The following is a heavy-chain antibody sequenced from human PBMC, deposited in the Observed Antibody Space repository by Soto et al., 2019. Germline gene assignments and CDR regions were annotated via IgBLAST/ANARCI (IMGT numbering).Heavy chain of an antibody. CDR3: ARGPRRKYSSSWYGSRNYYGMDV. D-gene: IGHD6-13*01. J-gene: IGHJ6*02. CDR1: GGSFSGYY. Sequence: SETLSLTCAVYGGSFSGYYWSWIRQPPGKGLEWIGEINHSGSTNYSPSLKSRVTISVDTSKNQFSLKLSSVTAADAAVYYCARGPRRKYSSSWYGSRNYYGMDVWGQGTTVTVSS. V-gene: IGHV4-34*01. CDR2: INHSGST.